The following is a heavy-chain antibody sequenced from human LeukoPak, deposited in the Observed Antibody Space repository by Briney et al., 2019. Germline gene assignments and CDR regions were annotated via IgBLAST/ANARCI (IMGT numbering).Heavy chain of an antibody. CDR2: IYYSGST. D-gene: IGHD2-15*01. J-gene: IGHJ5*02. CDR3: ARDPVENSWFDP. V-gene: IGHV4-59*01. CDR1: GGSISSYY. Sequence: SETLSLTCTVSGGSISSYYWSWIRQPPGKGLEWIGYIYYSGSTNYNPSLKSRVTISVDTSKNQFSLKLSSVTAADTAVYYCARDPVENSWFDPWGQGTLVTVSS.